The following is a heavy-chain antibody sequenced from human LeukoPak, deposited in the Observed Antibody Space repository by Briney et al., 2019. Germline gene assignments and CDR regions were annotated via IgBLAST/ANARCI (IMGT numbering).Heavy chain of an antibody. D-gene: IGHD1-26*01. Sequence: SETLSLTCAVYGGSFSGYYWSWIRQPPGKGLEWIGEINHSGSTNYNPSLKSRVTISVDTSKNQFSLKLSSVTAADTAVYYCARGGYSGSYYPYFDYWGQGTLVTVSS. V-gene: IGHV4-34*01. CDR1: GGSFSGYY. J-gene: IGHJ4*02. CDR2: INHSGST. CDR3: ARGGYSGSYYPYFDY.